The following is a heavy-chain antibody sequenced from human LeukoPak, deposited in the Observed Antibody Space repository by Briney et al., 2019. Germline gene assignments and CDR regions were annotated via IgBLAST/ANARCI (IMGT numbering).Heavy chain of an antibody. CDR1: GGSISSSSYY. V-gene: IGHV4-39*01. D-gene: IGHD6-13*01. Sequence: SETLSLTCTVYGGSISSSSYYWGWIRQPPGKGLEWIGSIYYSGSTYYNPSLKSRVTISVDTSKNQFSLKLSSVTAADTAVYYCARHIAAAGNPYYYYYMDVWGKGTTVTVSS. CDR3: ARHIAAAGNPYYYYYMDV. CDR2: IYYSGST. J-gene: IGHJ6*03.